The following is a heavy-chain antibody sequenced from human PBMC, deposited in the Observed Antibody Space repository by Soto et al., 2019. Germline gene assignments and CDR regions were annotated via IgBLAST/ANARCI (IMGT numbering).Heavy chain of an antibody. Sequence: GGSLRLSCAASGFTFSNAWMSWVRQAPGKGLEWVGRIKSKTDGGTTDYAAPVKGRFTISRDDSKNTLYLQMNSLKTEDAAVYYCTTERGYCSSTSCPYYYYYMDVWGKGTTVTVS. V-gene: IGHV3-15*01. D-gene: IGHD2-2*01. CDR3: TTERGYCSSTSCPYYYYYMDV. CDR2: IKSKTDGGTT. CDR1: GFTFSNAW. J-gene: IGHJ6*03.